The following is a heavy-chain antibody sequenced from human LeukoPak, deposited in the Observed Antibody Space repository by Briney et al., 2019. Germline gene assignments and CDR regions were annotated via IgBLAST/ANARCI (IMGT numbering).Heavy chain of an antibody. CDR1: GFTFSSYS. J-gene: IGHJ4*02. Sequence: GGSLRLSCTASGFTFSSYSMNWVRQAPGKGLEWVSSISSSSSYIYYADSVKGRFTISRDNAKNSLYLQMNSLRAEDTAVYYCARVGYDYPFDYWGQGTLVTVSS. V-gene: IGHV3-21*01. CDR3: ARVGYDYPFDY. D-gene: IGHD5-12*01. CDR2: ISSSSSYI.